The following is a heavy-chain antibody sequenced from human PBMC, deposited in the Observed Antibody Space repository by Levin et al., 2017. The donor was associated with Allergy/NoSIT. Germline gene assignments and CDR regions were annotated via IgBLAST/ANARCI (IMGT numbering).Heavy chain of an antibody. V-gene: IGHV4-31*03. J-gene: IGHJ6*02. D-gene: IGHD3-10*01. Sequence: SQTLSLTCTVSGGSISSGGYYWSWIRQHPGKGLEWIGYIYYSGSTYYNPSLKSRVTISVDTSKNQFSLKLSSVTAADTAVYYCARDPMVRGGLYYYYYGMDVWGQGTTVTVSS. CDR3: ARDPMVRGGLYYYYYGMDV. CDR1: GGSISSGGYY. CDR2: IYYSGST.